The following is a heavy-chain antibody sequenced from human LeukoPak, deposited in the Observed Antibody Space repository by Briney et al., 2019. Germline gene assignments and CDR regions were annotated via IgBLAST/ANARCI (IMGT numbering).Heavy chain of an antibody. CDR1: GYTFTGYY. Sequence: ASVKVSCKASGYTFTGYYMHWVRRAPGQGLEWMGWINPNSGGTNYAQKFQGRVTMTRDTSISTAYMELSRLRSDDTAVYYCARVRNRGIAARPGGWFDPWGQGTLVTVSS. CDR3: ARVRNRGIAARPGGWFDP. J-gene: IGHJ5*02. V-gene: IGHV1-2*02. D-gene: IGHD6-6*01. CDR2: INPNSGGT.